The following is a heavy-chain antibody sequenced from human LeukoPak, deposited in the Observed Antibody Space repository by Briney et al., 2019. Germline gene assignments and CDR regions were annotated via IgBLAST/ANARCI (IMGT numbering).Heavy chain of an antibody. J-gene: IGHJ3*01. D-gene: IGHD5-24*01. CDR3: AIDGYTPVDFDF. V-gene: IGHV4-38-2*02. Sequence: SETLSLTCNVSGYSICNGYFWGWIRQSPGKGLEWIGNIYRTGTTLYNPSLQSLDRLSGDTSKHTFSLRLRSVTSADTAVFLFAIDGYTPVDFDFWGQGTVVTVSS. CDR2: IYRTGTT. CDR1: GYSICNGYF.